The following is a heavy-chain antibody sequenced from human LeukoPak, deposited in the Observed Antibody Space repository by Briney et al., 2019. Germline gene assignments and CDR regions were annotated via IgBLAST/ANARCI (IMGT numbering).Heavy chain of an antibody. CDR2: IYYSGST. J-gene: IGHJ6*03. Sequence: PSETLSLTCAVYGGSFSGYYWSWIRQPPGKGLEWIGYIYYSGSTYYNPSLKSRVTISVDTSKNQFSLKLSSVTAADTAVYYCARIPGSYYYYYMDVWGKGTTVTVSS. CDR1: GGSFSGYY. V-gene: IGHV4-34*09. CDR3: ARIPGSYYYYYMDV. D-gene: IGHD2-15*01.